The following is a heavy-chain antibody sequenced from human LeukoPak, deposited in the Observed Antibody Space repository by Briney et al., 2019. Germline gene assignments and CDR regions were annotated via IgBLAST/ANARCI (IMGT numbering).Heavy chain of an antibody. CDR3: ARVLLSDSSGYYGIDY. CDR2: INHSGST. D-gene: IGHD3-22*01. Sequence: SETLSLTCAVYGGYFSGCYWSWIRQPPGKGLEWIEEINHSGSTNYNPSLKSRVTISVDTSKNQFSLKLSSVTAADTAVYYCARVLLSDSSGYYGIDYWGQGTLVTVSS. J-gene: IGHJ4*02. CDR1: GGYFSGCY. V-gene: IGHV4-34*01.